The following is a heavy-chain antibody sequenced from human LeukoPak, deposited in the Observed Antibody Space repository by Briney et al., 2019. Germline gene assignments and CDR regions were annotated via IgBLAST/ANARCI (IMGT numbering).Heavy chain of an antibody. J-gene: IGHJ5*02. CDR3: AREALDYGDYFSWFDP. CDR2: IYYSGST. V-gene: IGHV4-39*07. CDR1: GFTFSSYG. D-gene: IGHD4-17*01. Sequence: LRLSCAASGFTFSSYGMHWVRQPPGKGLEWIGSIYYSGSTYYNPSLKSRVTISVDTSKNQFSLKLSSVTAPDTAVYYCAREALDYGDYFSWFDPWGQGTLVTVSS.